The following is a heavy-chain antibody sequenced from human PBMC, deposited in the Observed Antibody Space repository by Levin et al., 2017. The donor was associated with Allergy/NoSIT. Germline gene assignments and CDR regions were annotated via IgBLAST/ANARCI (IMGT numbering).Heavy chain of an antibody. Sequence: ETLSLTCAASGFTFSSYGMSWVRQAPGKGLEWVSAISGSGDSTYYADSVKGRFTFSRDNSKNTLFLQMNSLRAEDTAVYYCAKDTVAGTGGYDYWGQGTLVTVSS. CDR2: ISGSGDST. D-gene: IGHD6-19*01. CDR3: AKDTVAGTGGYDY. J-gene: IGHJ4*02. CDR1: GFTFSSYG. V-gene: IGHV3-23*01.